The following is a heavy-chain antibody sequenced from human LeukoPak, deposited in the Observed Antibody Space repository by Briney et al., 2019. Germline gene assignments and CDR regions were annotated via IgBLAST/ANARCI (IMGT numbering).Heavy chain of an antibody. Sequence: PSETLYLTCTVSGGSISNSDYYWGWIRQPPGKGLEWIGSINYSGSTYYNPSLKSRVTMSVDTSKNQFSLNLTSVTAADTTVYYCARRAVPGTAAFDTWGLRTRVTVSS. CDR1: GGSISNSDYY. J-gene: IGHJ3*02. D-gene: IGHD6-19*01. V-gene: IGHV4-39*01. CDR2: INYSGST. CDR3: ARRAVPGTAAFDT.